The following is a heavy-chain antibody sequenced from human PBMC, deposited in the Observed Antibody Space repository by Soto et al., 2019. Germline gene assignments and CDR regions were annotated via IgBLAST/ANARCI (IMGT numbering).Heavy chain of an antibody. Sequence: GGSLRLSCAASGFTFSSYGMHWVRQAPGKGLEWVAVISYDGSNKYYADSVKGRFTISRDNSKNTLYLQMNSPRAEDTAVYYCAKDRHSGGAFGYWGQGTLVTVSS. CDR1: GFTFSSYG. CDR2: ISYDGSNK. V-gene: IGHV3-30*18. CDR3: AKDRHSGGAFGY. D-gene: IGHD1-26*01. J-gene: IGHJ4*02.